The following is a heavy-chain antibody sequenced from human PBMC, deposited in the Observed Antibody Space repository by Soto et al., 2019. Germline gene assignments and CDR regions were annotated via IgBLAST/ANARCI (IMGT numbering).Heavy chain of an antibody. V-gene: IGHV3-48*01. CDR1: GFTFSSYS. CDR2: ISSSSSTI. CDR3: ARESAVWGDAFDI. Sequence: EVQLVESGGGLVQPGGSLRLSCAASGFTFSSYSMNWVRQAPGKGLEWVSYISSSSSTIYYADSVKGRFTISRDNAKNSLYLQMNSLRAEDTAVYYCARESAVWGDAFDIWGQGTMVTVSS. D-gene: IGHD6-25*01. J-gene: IGHJ3*02.